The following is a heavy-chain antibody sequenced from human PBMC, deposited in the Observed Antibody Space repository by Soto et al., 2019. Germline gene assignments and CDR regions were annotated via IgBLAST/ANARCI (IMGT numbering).Heavy chain of an antibody. CDR2: VYYDGSNQ. CDR3: ARGLSDY. V-gene: IGHV3-33*01. CDR1: GFTFKNYG. Sequence: QVQLVESGGGVVQPGTSRRLSCAASGFTFKNYGMHWVRQAPGKGLEWVAIVYYDGSNQYYADSVKGRFTISRDNSKNNLYLHMNSLRVDDTAMYYCARGLSDYWGQGTLVTVSS. J-gene: IGHJ4*02.